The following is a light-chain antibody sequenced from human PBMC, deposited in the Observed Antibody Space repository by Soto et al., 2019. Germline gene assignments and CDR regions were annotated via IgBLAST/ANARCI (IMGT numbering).Light chain of an antibody. CDR3: SSYTSRSVRV. J-gene: IGLJ2*01. CDR2: EVS. CDR1: SSDVGGYNY. V-gene: IGLV2-14*01. Sequence: QSALTQPASVSGSPGQSITISCTGTSSDVGGYNYVSWYQQHPGKAPKLMIYEVSNRPSGVSNRFSGSKSGNTASLTISGLQAEDEADYYCSSYTSRSVRVFGGGTKLTVL.